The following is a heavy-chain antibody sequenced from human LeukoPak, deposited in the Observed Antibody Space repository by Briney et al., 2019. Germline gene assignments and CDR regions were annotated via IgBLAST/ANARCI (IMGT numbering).Heavy chain of an antibody. V-gene: IGHV4-59*01. J-gene: IGHJ6*02. D-gene: IGHD6-19*01. CDR2: IYYSGST. CDR3: AREHSSGWRKGCGMDV. CDR1: GGSISSYY. Sequence: SETLSLTCTVSGGSISSYYWSWIRQPPGKGLEWIGYIYYSGSTNYNPSLKSRVTISVDTSKNQFSLKLSSVTAADTAVYYCAREHSSGWRKGCGMDVWGQGTTVTVSS.